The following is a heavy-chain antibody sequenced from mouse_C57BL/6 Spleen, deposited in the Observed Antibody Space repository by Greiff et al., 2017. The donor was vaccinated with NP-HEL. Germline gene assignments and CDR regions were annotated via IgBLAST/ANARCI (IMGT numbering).Heavy chain of an antibody. CDR1: GYTFTSYG. J-gene: IGHJ4*01. CDR3: ARCGNYVGAMDY. CDR2: IYPRSGNT. D-gene: IGHD2-1*01. Sequence: QVQLKESGAELARPGASVKLSCKASGYTFTSYGISWVKQRTGQGLEWSGEIYPRSGNTYYNEKFKGKATLTADKSSSTAYMELRSLTSEDSAVYFCARCGNYVGAMDYWGQGTSVTVSS. V-gene: IGHV1-81*01.